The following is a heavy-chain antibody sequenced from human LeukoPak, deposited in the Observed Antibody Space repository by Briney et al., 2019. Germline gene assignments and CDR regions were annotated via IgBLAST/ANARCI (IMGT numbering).Heavy chain of an antibody. CDR2: ISYDGSNK. J-gene: IGHJ3*02. CDR3: AKVPTVTTDTHAFDI. Sequence: GGSLRLSCAASGFTFSSYGMHWVRQAPGKGLAWVAVISYDGSNKYYADSVKGRFTISRDNSKNTLYLQMNSLRAEDTAVYYFAKVPTVTTDTHAFDICGQGTTCTVSS. D-gene: IGHD4-11*01. CDR1: GFTFSSYG. V-gene: IGHV3-30*18.